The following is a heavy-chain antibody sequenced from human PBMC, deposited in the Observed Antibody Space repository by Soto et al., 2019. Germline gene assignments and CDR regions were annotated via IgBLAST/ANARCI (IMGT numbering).Heavy chain of an antibody. Sequence: QVQLVQSGAEVKKPGSSVKVSCKASGGTFSSYAISWVRQAPGQGLEWMGGIIPIFGTANYAQKFQGRVTITADESTRTAYMELSSLRSEDTAVYYCARSTVVTTQIYYYYGMDVWGQGTTVTVSS. CDR2: IIPIFGTA. CDR3: ARSTVVTTQIYYYYGMDV. J-gene: IGHJ6*02. CDR1: GGTFSSYA. D-gene: IGHD4-17*01. V-gene: IGHV1-69*01.